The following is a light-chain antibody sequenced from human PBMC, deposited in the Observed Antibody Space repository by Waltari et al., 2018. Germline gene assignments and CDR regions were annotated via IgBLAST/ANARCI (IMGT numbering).Light chain of an antibody. CDR1: QSVSSY. V-gene: IGKV3-11*01. J-gene: IGKJ4*01. CDR2: DAS. CDR3: QQRSNWPRLT. Sequence: EIVLTQSPSTLSLSPGERATLPCRASQSVSSYLAWYHQKPGQAPRLRIYDASNRATGIPARFSGSGSGTDFTLTISSLEPEDFAVYYCQQRSNWPRLTFGGGTKVEIK.